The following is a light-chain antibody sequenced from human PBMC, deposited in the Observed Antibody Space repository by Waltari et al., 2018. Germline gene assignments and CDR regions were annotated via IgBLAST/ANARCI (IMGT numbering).Light chain of an antibody. J-gene: IGLJ2*01. CDR3: GSYAGGRPHVV. V-gene: IGLV2-23*01. CDR2: EGT. Sequence: QSALTQPASVSGSPGQSITISCTGTSSDVGTYNLVSWYQQHPGKAPKLMIYEGTKRPSGVPNPLSGSKAGKTASLTISGLQAEDEAHYYGGSYAGGRPHVVFGGGTQLTVL. CDR1: SSDVGTYNL.